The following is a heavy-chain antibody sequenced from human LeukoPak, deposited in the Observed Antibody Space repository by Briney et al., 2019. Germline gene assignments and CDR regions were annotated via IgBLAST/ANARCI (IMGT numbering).Heavy chain of an antibody. J-gene: IGHJ6*02. V-gene: IGHV3-23*01. CDR3: AKDSKPYYYDSSGYPPYYYYGMDV. D-gene: IGHD3-22*01. CDR1: GFTFSSYA. CDR2: ISGSGGST. Sequence: GGSLRLSCAASGFTFSSYAMSWVRQAPGKGLEWVSAISGSGGSTYYADSVKGRFTISRDNSKNTLYLQMNSLRAEDTAVYYCAKDSKPYYYDSSGYPPYYYYGMDVWGQGTTVTVSS.